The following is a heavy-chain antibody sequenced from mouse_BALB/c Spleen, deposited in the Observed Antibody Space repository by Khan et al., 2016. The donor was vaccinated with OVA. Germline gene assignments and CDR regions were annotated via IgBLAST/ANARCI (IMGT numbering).Heavy chain of an antibody. Sequence: VQLQQSGAERAKPGASVKMSCKASGYTFTTYWMHWVKQRPGQGLEWIGYITPTSGYTDYNEKFKDRATLSADKSSSTAYMQLSSLTSEDSAVYYCTRDRIDYWGQGTTLTVSS. CDR1: GYTFTTYW. V-gene: IGHV1-7*01. CDR3: TRDRIDY. J-gene: IGHJ2*01. CDR2: ITPTSGYT.